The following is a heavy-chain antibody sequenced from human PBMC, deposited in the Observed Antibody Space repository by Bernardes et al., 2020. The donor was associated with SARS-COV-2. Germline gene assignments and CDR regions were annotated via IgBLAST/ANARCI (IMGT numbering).Heavy chain of an antibody. J-gene: IGHJ4*02. V-gene: IGHV3-21*01. Sequence: GGSLRLSCAASGFTFSSYSMNWVRQAPGKGLEWVSSISTSGSYIYYADSVKGRFTISRDNAKNSLYLQMNSLRVEDAAMYYCVRSAFSGGSGYFFDSWGQGTLVTVSS. CDR2: ISTSGSYI. D-gene: IGHD3-22*01. CDR1: GFTFSSYS. CDR3: VRSAFSGGSGYFFDS.